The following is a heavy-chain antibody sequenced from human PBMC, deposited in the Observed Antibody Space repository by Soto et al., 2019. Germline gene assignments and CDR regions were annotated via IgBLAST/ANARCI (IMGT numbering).Heavy chain of an antibody. D-gene: IGHD1-26*01. CDR2: ITPFSGDV. V-gene: IGHV1-45*01. Sequence: QMQLVQSGAEVKKTGSSVTVSCKALGNTFTYRYLHWVRQAPGQALEWMGWITPFSGDVHYAQKFQERVPITSDRCINTAYIQMSSLRTEDTAMYFCASGGAGSGPFTWELPDNWGQGTLVTVSS. CDR1: GNTFTYRY. J-gene: IGHJ4*02. CDR3: ASGGAGSGPFTWELPDN.